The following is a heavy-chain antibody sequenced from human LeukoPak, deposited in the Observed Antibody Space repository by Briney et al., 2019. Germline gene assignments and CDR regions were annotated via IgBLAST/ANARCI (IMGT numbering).Heavy chain of an antibody. CDR1: GGTFSSYA. J-gene: IGHJ4*02. Sequence: ASVKVSCKASGGTFSSYAISWVRQAPGQGLEWMGRIIPIFGTANYAQKFQGRVTITTDESTSTTYMELSSLRSEDTAVYYCARGVAGTVDYWGQGTLVTVSS. CDR3: ARGVAGTVDY. V-gene: IGHV1-69*05. CDR2: IIPIFGTA. D-gene: IGHD3/OR15-3a*01.